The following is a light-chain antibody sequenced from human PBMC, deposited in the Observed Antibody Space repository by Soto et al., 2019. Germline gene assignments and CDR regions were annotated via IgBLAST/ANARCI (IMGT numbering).Light chain of an antibody. J-gene: IGKJ4*01. CDR2: DAS. V-gene: IGKV3-15*01. Sequence: EIVMTQSPATLSVSPGERATLSCRASQSVNSNLAWYRQQPGQAPRRLLSDASPRATGVPARFSGSVSGTEFTLTISRLQSEDSGIYYCQQYNFWPPLTFGGGTKVEIK. CDR1: QSVNSN. CDR3: QQYNFWPPLT.